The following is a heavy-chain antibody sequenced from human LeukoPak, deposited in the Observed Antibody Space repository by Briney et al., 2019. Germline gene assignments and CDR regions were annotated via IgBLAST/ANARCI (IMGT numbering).Heavy chain of an antibody. CDR2: ISPSGGST. Sequence: ASVKVSCKAFGYTFTSNYMHWVRQAPGQGPEWMGVISPSGGSTTYAQKFQGRVTLTRDMSTSTDYLELSSLRSEDTAVFYCARVYYYASGRLDSWGQGTLITVSS. CDR1: GYTFTSNY. CDR3: ARVYYYASGRLDS. V-gene: IGHV1-46*01. J-gene: IGHJ4*02. D-gene: IGHD3-10*01.